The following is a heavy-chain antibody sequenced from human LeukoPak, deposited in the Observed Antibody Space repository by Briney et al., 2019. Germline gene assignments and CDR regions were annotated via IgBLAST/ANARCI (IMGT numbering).Heavy chain of an antibody. J-gene: IGHJ4*02. CDR3: ARTTYLGAGTPYYFDY. D-gene: IGHD2/OR15-2a*01. CDR1: GDSISSSRYY. V-gene: IGHV4-39*07. CDR2: IYYSGST. Sequence: PSETLSLTCTVSGDSISSSRYYWGWIRQPPGKGLEWIGSIYYSGSTYYNPSLKSRVTISVDTSKNQFSLKLSSVTAADTAVYYCARTTYLGAGTPYYFDYWGQGTLVTVSS.